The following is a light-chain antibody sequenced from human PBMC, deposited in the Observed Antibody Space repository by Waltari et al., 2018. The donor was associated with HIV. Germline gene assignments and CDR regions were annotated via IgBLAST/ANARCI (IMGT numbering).Light chain of an antibody. J-gene: IGKJ4*01. CDR1: QSVSSN. V-gene: IGKV3-15*01. CDR2: GAS. Sequence: EIVMTQSPATLSVSPGERATLSCRASQSVSSNLAWYQQKPGQAPRLLIYGASTRATDIPARFSGRGSGTEFTRTIRSLQSEDFAVYYCQQYNKWPVLTFGGGTKVEIK. CDR3: QQYNKWPVLT.